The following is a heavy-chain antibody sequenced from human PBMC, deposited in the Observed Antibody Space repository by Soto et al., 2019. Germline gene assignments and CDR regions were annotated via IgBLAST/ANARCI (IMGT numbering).Heavy chain of an antibody. CDR2: INHSGST. J-gene: IGHJ4*02. Sequence: QVKLQQWGAGLLKPSETLSLTCVVYDGSFSHYFWSWIRQPPGKGLEWIGEINHSGSTNYNPSLKSRVTISVDTSKNQISLKVRSVTAADTAAYYCTRGRARAATDYWGQGTLVTVSS. CDR1: DGSFSHYF. D-gene: IGHD1-26*01. CDR3: TRGRARAATDY. V-gene: IGHV4-34*01.